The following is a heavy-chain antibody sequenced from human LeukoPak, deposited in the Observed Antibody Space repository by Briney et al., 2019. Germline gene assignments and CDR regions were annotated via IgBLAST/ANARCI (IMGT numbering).Heavy chain of an antibody. J-gene: IGHJ6*03. CDR2: IYTSGST. Sequence: PSQTLSLTCTVSGGPISSGSYYWSWIRQPAGKGLEWIGRIYTSGSTNYNPSLKSRVTISVDTSKNQFSLKLSSVTAADTAVYYCARAGSSSWYNYYYYYMDVWGKGTTVTVSS. D-gene: IGHD6-13*01. V-gene: IGHV4-61*02. CDR1: GGPISSGSYY. CDR3: ARAGSSSWYNYYYYYMDV.